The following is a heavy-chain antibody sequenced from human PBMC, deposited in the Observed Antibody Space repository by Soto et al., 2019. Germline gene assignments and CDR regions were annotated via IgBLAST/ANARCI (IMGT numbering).Heavy chain of an antibody. CDR3: ARDLAVRGVPVADNWFDP. D-gene: IGHD3-10*01. Sequence: QVQLQESGPGLVKPSQTLSLTCTVSGGSISRGDYYWSWIRQPPGNGLEWIGHIYYSGSPYYNPALKSRVTISVDTAKNQFSLMLSSVTAADTAVYYCARDLAVRGVPVADNWFDPWGQGTLGTVAS. V-gene: IGHV4-30-4*01. CDR2: IYYSGSP. CDR1: GGSISRGDYY. J-gene: IGHJ5*02.